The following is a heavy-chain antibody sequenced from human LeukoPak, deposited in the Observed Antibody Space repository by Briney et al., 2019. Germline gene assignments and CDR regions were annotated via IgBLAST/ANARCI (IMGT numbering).Heavy chain of an antibody. V-gene: IGHV3-7*05. CDR1: GFTFSRFW. J-gene: IGHJ3*02. D-gene: IGHD3-16*01. Sequence: GSLRLSCAASGFTFSRFWMNWVRQAPGRGLEWVANTDQSGGRNNYVDSVKGRFTISRDNAKNSLFLEMSSLRADDTAVYFCARDVEGGTFDIWGQGTTVTVAS. CDR2: TDQSGGRN. CDR3: ARDVEGGTFDI.